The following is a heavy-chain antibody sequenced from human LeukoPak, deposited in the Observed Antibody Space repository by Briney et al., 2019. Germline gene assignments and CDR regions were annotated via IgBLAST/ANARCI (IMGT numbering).Heavy chain of an antibody. CDR1: GFTFSSYW. CDR3: ARAELWNYYYMDV. V-gene: IGHV3-7*01. Sequence: GGSLRLSCAASGFTFSSYWMSWVRQAPGKGLEWVANIKQDGSEKYYVDSAKGRFTISRDNAKNSLYLQMNSLRAEDTAVYYCARAELWNYYYMDVWGKGTTVTVSS. CDR2: IKQDGSEK. D-gene: IGHD3-10*01. J-gene: IGHJ6*03.